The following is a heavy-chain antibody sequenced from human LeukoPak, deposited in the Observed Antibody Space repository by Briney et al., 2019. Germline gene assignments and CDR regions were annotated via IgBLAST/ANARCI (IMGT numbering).Heavy chain of an antibody. CDR3: ARDWGSFDY. CDR1: GGSFSGYY. D-gene: IGHD3-16*01. J-gene: IGHJ4*02. CDR2: INHSGST. Sequence: NPSETLSLTCAVYGGSFSGYYWSWIRQPPGKGLEWIGEINHSGSTNYNPSLKSRVTISVDTSKNQFSLKLSSVTAADTAVYYCARDWGSFDYWGQGTLVTVSS. V-gene: IGHV4-34*01.